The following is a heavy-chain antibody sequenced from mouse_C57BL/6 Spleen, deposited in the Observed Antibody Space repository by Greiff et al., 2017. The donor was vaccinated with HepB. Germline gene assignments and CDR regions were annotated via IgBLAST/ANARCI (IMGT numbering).Heavy chain of an antibody. D-gene: IGHD1-1*01. CDR2: IHPNSGST. Sequence: QVQLQQPGAELVKPGASVKLSCKASGYTFTSYWMHWVKQRPGQGLEWIGMIHPNSGSTNYNEKFKSKATLTVDKSSSTAYMQLSSLPSEDSAVYYCARDYGSSYSYWYFDVWGTGTTVTVSS. J-gene: IGHJ1*03. CDR3: ARDYGSSYSYWYFDV. V-gene: IGHV1-64*01. CDR1: GYTFTSYW.